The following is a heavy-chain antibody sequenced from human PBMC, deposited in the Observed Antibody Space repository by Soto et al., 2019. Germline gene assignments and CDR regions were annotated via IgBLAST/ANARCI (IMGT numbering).Heavy chain of an antibody. CDR2: INSDGSRI. J-gene: IGHJ6*03. CDR1: GFTFSSHW. Sequence: EVQLVESGGVLVQPGGSLRLSCAASGFTFSSHWMHWVRQAPGKGLVWVSRINSDGSRINYADSVKGRLTISTDNAKTTVYLQMNGLRAEDTAVYICARGASGRYYRDVWGKGTTVNVSS. CDR3: ARGASGRYYRDV. D-gene: IGHD3-10*01. V-gene: IGHV3-74*01.